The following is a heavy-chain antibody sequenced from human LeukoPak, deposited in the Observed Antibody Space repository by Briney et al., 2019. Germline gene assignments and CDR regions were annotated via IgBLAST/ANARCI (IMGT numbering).Heavy chain of an antibody. J-gene: IGHJ4*02. CDR3: ARKDSGWHLY. V-gene: IGHV3-30*04. CDR2: ILYDGINE. Sequence: TGRSLRLSCTASGFTFSSYAMHWVRQVPRKGLEWVAGILYDGINEFYADSVKGRFTISRDNSKSTLYLQMNSLRAEDTAVYYCARKDSGWHLYWGQGTLVTVSS. CDR1: GFTFSSYA. D-gene: IGHD6-19*01.